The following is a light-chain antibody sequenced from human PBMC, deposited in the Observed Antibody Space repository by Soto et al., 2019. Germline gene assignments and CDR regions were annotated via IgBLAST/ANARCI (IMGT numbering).Light chain of an antibody. Sequence: IVLTQSPGTMSLSPGERATLSCRASQSVSSSYLAWYQQKPGQAPRLLIYGASSRATGISDRFSGSGSGTDFTLTISRLEPEDFAVYYCQLYGSSRTFGQGTKV. CDR1: QSVSSSY. J-gene: IGKJ1*01. CDR2: GAS. V-gene: IGKV3-20*01. CDR3: QLYGSSRT.